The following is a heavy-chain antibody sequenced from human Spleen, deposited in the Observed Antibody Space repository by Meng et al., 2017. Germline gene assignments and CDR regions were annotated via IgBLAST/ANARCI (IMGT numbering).Heavy chain of an antibody. CDR2: ISGTGDST. D-gene: IGHD3-22*01. CDR3: AKGPLYYYDSSGYYYETTWDY. CDR1: GFTFSSYA. J-gene: IGHJ4*02. Sequence: GGSLRLSCAASGFTFSSYAMSWVRQAPGKGLEWVSAISGTGDSTYYADSVKGRFTISRDNSKNTLYLQMNSLRAEDTAVYYCAKGPLYYYDSSGYYYETTWDYWGQGTLVTVSS. V-gene: IGHV3-23*01.